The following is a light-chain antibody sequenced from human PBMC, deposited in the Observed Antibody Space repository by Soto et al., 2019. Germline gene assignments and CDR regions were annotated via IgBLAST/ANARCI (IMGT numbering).Light chain of an antibody. J-gene: IGKJ1*01. Sequence: DIQMTQSPSSLSASVGDRVTITCRASQGISNYLAWYQQKPGKVPMLLIYAAPTLQSVIPSRSSGSGSGTDFTLTISSLQPEDVATYYCQKYNSAPRTFGQGTKVEIK. V-gene: IGKV1-27*01. CDR2: AAP. CDR1: QGISNY. CDR3: QKYNSAPRT.